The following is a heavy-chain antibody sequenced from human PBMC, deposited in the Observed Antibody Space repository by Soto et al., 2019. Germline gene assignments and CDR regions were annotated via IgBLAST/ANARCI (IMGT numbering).Heavy chain of an antibody. CDR3: ARPLRSYDSSGSAFDI. D-gene: IGHD3-22*01. Sequence: GGSLRLSCAASGFTFSSYSMNWVRQAPGKGLEWVSYISSSSSTIYYADSVKGRFTISRDNAKNSLYLQMNSLRDEDTVVFYCARPLRSYDSSGSAFDIWGQGTMVTVSS. V-gene: IGHV3-48*02. CDR2: ISSSSSTI. CDR1: GFTFSSYS. J-gene: IGHJ3*02.